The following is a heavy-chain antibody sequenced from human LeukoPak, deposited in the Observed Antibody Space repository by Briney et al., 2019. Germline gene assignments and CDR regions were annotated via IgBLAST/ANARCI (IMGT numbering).Heavy chain of an antibody. J-gene: IGHJ4*02. V-gene: IGHV4-61*02. CDR3: ARGRRGIVGAPLGY. CDR2: IYTSGST. CDR1: GGSISSGSYY. D-gene: IGHD1-26*01. Sequence: PSETLSLTCTVSGGSISSGSYYWSWIRQPAGKGLEWIGRIYTSGSTNYNPSLKSRVTISVDTSKNQFSLKLSSVTAADTAVYYCARGRRGIVGAPLGYWGQGTLVTVSS.